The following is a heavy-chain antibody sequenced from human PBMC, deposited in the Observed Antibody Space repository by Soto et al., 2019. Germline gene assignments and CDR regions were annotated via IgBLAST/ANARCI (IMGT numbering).Heavy chain of an antibody. J-gene: IGHJ4*02. V-gene: IGHV4-59*11. D-gene: IGHD2-15*01. CDR2: VSNLGTI. CDR3: ARQWLL. Sequence: SETLSLTCTVSGVSISGLSWHWVRQPPGKGLEWIGYVSNLGTISYSPALKGRVTISVDTSKNQFSLNLTSVTAADTAMYYCARQWLLRGQGTLVTVSS. CDR1: GVSISGLS.